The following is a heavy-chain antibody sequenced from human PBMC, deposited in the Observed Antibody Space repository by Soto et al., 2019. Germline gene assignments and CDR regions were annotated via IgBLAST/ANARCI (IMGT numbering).Heavy chain of an antibody. CDR2: IIPIFGTA. J-gene: IGHJ6*02. CDR3: ARDKRIVVVPAAISYYYYGMDV. Sequence: QVPLVQSGAEVKKPGSSVKVSCKASGGTFSSYAISWVRQAPGQGLEWMGGIIPIFGTANYAQKFQGRVTITADKSTSTAYMELSSLRSEDTAVYYCARDKRIVVVPAAISYYYYGMDVWGQGTTVTVSS. V-gene: IGHV1-69*06. D-gene: IGHD2-2*01. CDR1: GGTFSSYA.